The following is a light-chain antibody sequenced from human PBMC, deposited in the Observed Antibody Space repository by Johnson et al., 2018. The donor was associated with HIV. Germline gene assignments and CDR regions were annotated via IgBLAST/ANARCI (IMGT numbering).Light chain of an antibody. V-gene: IGLV1-51*01. CDR1: SSNIGNNY. CDR2: DNN. CDR3: GTWDSSLSVLYV. J-gene: IGLJ1*01. Sequence: VLTQPPSVSAAPGQKVTISCSGSSSNIGNNYVSWYQQLPGTAPKLLIYDNNKRPSGIPDRFSGSKSGTSATLGITGLQTGDEADYYCGTWDSSLSVLYVFGTGTKVTVL.